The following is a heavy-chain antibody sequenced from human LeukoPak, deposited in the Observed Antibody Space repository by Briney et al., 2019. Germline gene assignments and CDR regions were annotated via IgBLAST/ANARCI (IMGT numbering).Heavy chain of an antibody. CDR3: ARMGGLHFYYYYMDV. CDR1: GYTFRKYG. J-gene: IGHJ6*03. CDR2: ISAYNGNT. Sequence: ASVKVSCKASGYTFRKYGLTWLRQAPGQGLEWMGWISAYNGNTNYAQKFQGRVTMTIDTSTSTAYMEMTSLRSDDTAVYYCARMGGLHFYYYYMDVWGKETTVTVSS. V-gene: IGHV1-18*01. D-gene: IGHD3/OR15-3a*01.